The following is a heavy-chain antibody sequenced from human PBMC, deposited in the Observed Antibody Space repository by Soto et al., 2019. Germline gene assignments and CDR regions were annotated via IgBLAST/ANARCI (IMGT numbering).Heavy chain of an antibody. Sequence: GGSLRLSCAASGFTFSSYAVTWVRQTPGKGPEWVSVISSTGATTYYADSVKGRFTISRDNSKNTLYLQMSSLRAEDTAVYYCAKDLKPTVVRAYDYWGQGTLVTVSS. CDR1: GFTFSSYA. J-gene: IGHJ4*02. V-gene: IGHV3-23*01. D-gene: IGHD2-15*01. CDR2: ISSTGATT. CDR3: AKDLKPTVVRAYDY.